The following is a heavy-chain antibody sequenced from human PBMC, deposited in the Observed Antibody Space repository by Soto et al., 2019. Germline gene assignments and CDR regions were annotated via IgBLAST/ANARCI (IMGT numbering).Heavy chain of an antibody. CDR1: GGSFSGYY. V-gene: IGHV4-34*01. J-gene: IGHJ4*02. CDR2: INHSGST. Sequence: PSETLSLTCAVYGGSFSGYYWSWIRQPPGKGLEWIGEINHSGSTNYNPSLKSRVTISVDTSKNQFSLKLSSVTAADTAVYYCASRNYYGSGSSDYWGQGTLVTVSS. D-gene: IGHD3-10*01. CDR3: ASRNYYGSGSSDY.